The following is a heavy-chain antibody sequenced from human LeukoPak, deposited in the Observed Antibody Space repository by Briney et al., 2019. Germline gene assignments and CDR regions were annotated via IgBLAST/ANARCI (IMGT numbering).Heavy chain of an antibody. D-gene: IGHD3-10*01. CDR2: IYYTGST. J-gene: IGHJ4*02. Sequence: SETLSPTCTVSGGSISSSNYYWGWIRQSPGKGLEWIGIIYYTGSTYYNPSLQSRVTISVDTSMNQFSLKVNSVTAADTAVYYCARGGSGSLADDYWGQGTLVTVSS. CDR3: ARGGSGSLADDY. V-gene: IGHV4-39*07. CDR1: GGSISSSNYY.